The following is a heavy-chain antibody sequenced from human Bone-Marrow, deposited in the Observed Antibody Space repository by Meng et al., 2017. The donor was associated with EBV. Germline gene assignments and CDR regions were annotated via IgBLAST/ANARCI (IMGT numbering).Heavy chain of an antibody. CDR1: GFTLSNYW. J-gene: IGHJ4*02. Sequence: QLVEAGGGLVQSGGSLRLSFAASGFTLSNYWMHWVRQVPGKGLVWVSRINVDGSDTIYADSVKGRFTISRDNGKNTLYLQMNSLRADDTAVYYCSRSNWYPDYWGQGTLVTVSS. D-gene: IGHD6-13*01. CDR3: SRSNWYPDY. CDR2: INVDGSDT. V-gene: IGHV3-74*01.